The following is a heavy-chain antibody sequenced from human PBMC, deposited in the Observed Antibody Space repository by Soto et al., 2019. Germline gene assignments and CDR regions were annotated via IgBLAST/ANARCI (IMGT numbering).Heavy chain of an antibody. Sequence: WGPLRVSRAVSGFTFSNAWISRVLQAPGKGLEWVGRVKSKTHGDTTDFAASVKGRFAISRDDSISMAFMRMNSLKIEDTAVYYCTTDSYITETPVRLDYWGHGTLVTVSS. CDR3: TTDSYITETPVRLDY. CDR1: GFTFSNAW. J-gene: IGHJ4*01. CDR2: VKSKTHGDTT. V-gene: IGHV3-15*07. D-gene: IGHD3-10*01.